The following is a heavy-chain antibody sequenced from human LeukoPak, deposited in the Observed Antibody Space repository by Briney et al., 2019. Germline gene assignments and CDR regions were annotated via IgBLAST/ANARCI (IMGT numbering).Heavy chain of an antibody. J-gene: IGHJ4*02. CDR2: VYYRGNT. V-gene: IGHV4-59*01. Sequence: SETLSLTCTVSDDSISPYYWSWIRQPPGKGLEWIGFVYYRGNTNYNPSLKSRVTISVDTSKNQFSLKLNSVTAADTAVCYCTRDGVSWILDYWGQGTLVTVSS. CDR1: DDSISPYY. D-gene: IGHD3-16*01. CDR3: TRDGVSWILDY.